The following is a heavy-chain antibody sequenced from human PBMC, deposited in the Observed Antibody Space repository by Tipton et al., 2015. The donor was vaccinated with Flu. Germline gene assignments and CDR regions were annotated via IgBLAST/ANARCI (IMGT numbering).Heavy chain of an antibody. CDR3: ARELMAGPFPHYFDY. D-gene: IGHD5-24*01. J-gene: IGHJ4*02. CDR1: GFTVSSNY. V-gene: IGHV3-53*01. CDR2: IYSGGST. Sequence: SLRLSCAASGFTVSSNYMSWVRQAPGKGLEWVSVIYSGGSTYYADSVKGRFTISRDNSKNTLYLQMNSLRAEDTAVYYCARELMAGPFPHYFDYWGQGTLVTVSS.